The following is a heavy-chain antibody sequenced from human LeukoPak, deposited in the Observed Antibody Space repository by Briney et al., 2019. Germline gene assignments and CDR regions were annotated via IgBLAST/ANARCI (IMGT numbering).Heavy chain of an antibody. V-gene: IGHV1-69*04. CDR1: GGTFSSYA. Sequence: ASVKASCKASGGTFSSYAISWVRQAPGQGLEWMGRIIPILGIANYAQKFQGRVTITADKSTSTAYMELSSLRSEDTAVYYCARVLQTYGDYSLDYWGQGTLVTVSS. CDR2: IIPILGIA. J-gene: IGHJ4*02. D-gene: IGHD4-17*01. CDR3: ARVLQTYGDYSLDY.